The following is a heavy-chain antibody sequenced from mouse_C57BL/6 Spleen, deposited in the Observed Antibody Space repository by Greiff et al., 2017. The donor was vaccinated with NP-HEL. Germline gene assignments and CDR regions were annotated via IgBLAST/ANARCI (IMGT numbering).Heavy chain of an antibody. D-gene: IGHD5-1*01. CDR3: ARDGVLWGAY. V-gene: IGHV5-4*01. J-gene: IGHJ3*01. CDR1: GFTFSSYA. Sequence: EVHLVESGGGLVKPGGSLKLSCAASGFTFSSYAMSWVRQTPEKRLEWVATISDGGSYTYYPDNVKGRFTISRDNAKNNLYLQMSHLKSEDTAMYYCARDGVLWGAYWGQGTLVTVSA. CDR2: ISDGGSYT.